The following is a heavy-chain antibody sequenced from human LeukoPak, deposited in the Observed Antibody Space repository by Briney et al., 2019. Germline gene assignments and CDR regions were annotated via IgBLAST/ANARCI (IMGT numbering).Heavy chain of an antibody. Sequence: SETLSLTCTVSGGSISSYYWSWIREPPGKGLEWIGHIYYSGSTNYNPSLKSRVTISVDTSKNQFSLKLSSVNAADTAVYYCARGTLLDDFWGGYYLRSPPLFDYWGQGTLVTVSS. J-gene: IGHJ4*02. CDR3: ARGTLLDDFWGGYYLRSPPLFDY. CDR1: GGSISSYY. V-gene: IGHV4-59*01. CDR2: IYYSGST. D-gene: IGHD3-3*01.